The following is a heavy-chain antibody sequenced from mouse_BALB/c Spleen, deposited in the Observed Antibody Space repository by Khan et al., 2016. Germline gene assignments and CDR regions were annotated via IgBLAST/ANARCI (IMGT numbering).Heavy chain of an antibody. CDR3: ARLHYYGYAGY. D-gene: IGHD1-2*01. Sequence: EVKLLESGGGLVQPGGSLKLSCAASGFDFSRYWMNWVRQAPGKGLEWIGEINPDSSTINYTPSLKDKFIISRDNAKNTLFLQMSKVRSDDTALYYCARLHYYGYAGYGGQGTTLTVSS. J-gene: IGHJ2*01. CDR2: INPDSSTI. CDR1: GFDFSRYW. V-gene: IGHV4-1*02.